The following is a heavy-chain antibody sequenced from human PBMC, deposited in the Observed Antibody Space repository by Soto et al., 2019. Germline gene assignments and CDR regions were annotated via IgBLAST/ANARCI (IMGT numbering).Heavy chain of an antibody. CDR3: AKDVSGWSAGESPFPVDH. CDR2: IGWNSVNR. V-gene: IGHV3-9*01. CDR1: GFSFDDYA. Sequence: DVHLVESGGGLVQPGRSLRLSCGASGFSFDDYAMHWVRQAPGKGLEWVASIGWNSVNRDYADSVKGRFTISRDNAKNSLDLQMSSLRAEDTALYYCAKDVSGWSAGESPFPVDHWGQGTLVTVSS. D-gene: IGHD3-10*01. J-gene: IGHJ4*02.